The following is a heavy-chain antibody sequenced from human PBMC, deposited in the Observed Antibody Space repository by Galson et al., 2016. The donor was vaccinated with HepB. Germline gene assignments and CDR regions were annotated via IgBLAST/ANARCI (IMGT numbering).Heavy chain of an antibody. CDR2: IYSSGST. D-gene: IGHD5-12*01. V-gene: IGHV4-59*01. J-gene: IGHJ5*02. Sequence: ETLSLTCTVSGGSISNYYWNWIRQPPGKGLEWIGFIYSSGSTNYNPSLKSRVTIAIDTSTNQYSLKLSSVTAADTAVYYCARVEEVATISRWFDPWGQGTLVTVSS. CDR3: ARVEEVATISRWFDP. CDR1: GGSISNYY.